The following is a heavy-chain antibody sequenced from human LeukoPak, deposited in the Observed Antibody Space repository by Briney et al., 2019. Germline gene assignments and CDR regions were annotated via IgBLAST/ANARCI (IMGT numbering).Heavy chain of an antibody. D-gene: IGHD5-18*01. V-gene: IGHV3-9*01. CDR2: ISWNSGSI. CDR1: GFTFDDYA. Sequence: GGSLRLSCAASGFTFDDYAMHWVRQAPGKGLEWVSGISWNSGSIGYADSVKGRFTISRDNAKNSLYPQMNSLRAEDTALYYCAKDILGVSVDTAMDHYFDYWGQGTLVTVSS. CDR3: AKDILGVSVDTAMDHYFDY. J-gene: IGHJ4*02.